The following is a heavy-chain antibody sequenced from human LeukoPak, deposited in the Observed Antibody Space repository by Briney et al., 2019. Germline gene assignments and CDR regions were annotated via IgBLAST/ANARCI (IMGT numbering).Heavy chain of an antibody. CDR2: IYYSGST. V-gene: IGHV4-59*01. CDR3: ARAGAWGAFDI. Sequence: SETLSLTCTVSGGSISSYYWSWIRQPPGKGLEWIGYIYYSGSTNYNPSLKSRVTISVDTSKNQFSLKLSSVTAADTAVYYCARAGAWGAFDIWGQGTLVTVSS. J-gene: IGHJ4*02. CDR1: GGSISSYY. D-gene: IGHD1-26*01.